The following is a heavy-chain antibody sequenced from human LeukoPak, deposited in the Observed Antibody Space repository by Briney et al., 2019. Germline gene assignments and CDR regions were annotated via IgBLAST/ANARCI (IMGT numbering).Heavy chain of an antibody. CDR2: ISYSGDT. J-gene: IGHJ4*02. Sequence: SETLSLICTVSGGSMRTYSWIWIRQPPGKGLEWIGYISYSGDTNYNPSLKSRLTISIDTSKNQFSLKLNSVTAADTALYYCARHEGGGTYPLDSWGQGTLVTVSS. V-gene: IGHV4-59*08. D-gene: IGHD1-26*01. CDR1: GGSMRTYS. CDR3: ARHEGGGTYPLDS.